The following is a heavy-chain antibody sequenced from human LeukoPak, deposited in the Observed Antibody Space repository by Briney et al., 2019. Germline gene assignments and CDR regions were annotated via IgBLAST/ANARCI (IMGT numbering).Heavy chain of an antibody. J-gene: IGHJ4*02. Sequence: GASVKVSRKASGYTFPSYYMHWVRQAPGQGLEWMGIINPSGGGTSYAQKFQGRVTITADESTSTAYMELSSLRSEDTAVYYCAREYYYDSSGYLPFDYWGQGTLVTVSS. CDR3: AREYYYDSSGYLPFDY. CDR2: INPSGGGT. V-gene: IGHV1-46*01. CDR1: GYTFPSYY. D-gene: IGHD3-22*01.